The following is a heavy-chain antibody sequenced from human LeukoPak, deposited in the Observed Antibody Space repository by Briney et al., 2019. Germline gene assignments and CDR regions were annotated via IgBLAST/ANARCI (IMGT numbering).Heavy chain of an antibody. CDR1: GFTLSNYW. CDR2: INFDGSST. J-gene: IGHJ4*02. Sequence: GGSLRLSCAASGFTLSNYWMHWVRQVPGEGLVWVSRINFDGSSTNYADSVKGRFTISRDNAKNSLYLQTNSLRAEDTAMYYCARGDGVGRTNGGYYFAYWGQGTLVTVSS. D-gene: IGHD2-8*01. CDR3: ARGDGVGRTNGGYYFAY. V-gene: IGHV3-74*01.